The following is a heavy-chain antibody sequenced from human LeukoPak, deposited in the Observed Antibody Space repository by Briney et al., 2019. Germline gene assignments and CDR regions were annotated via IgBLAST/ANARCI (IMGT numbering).Heavy chain of an antibody. CDR1: GRSMTSPW. Sequence: KPSGTLSLTCSLSGRSMTSPWRSWIRQPPGKGLEWIAYMIYTGGTNYNPSLKSRVTISMGTSKNQVARQRSYVPAGDTTAYYWPSHSSITGGRLSGYWFDPWGQGTLVTVSS. D-gene: IGHD7-27*01. V-gene: IGHV4-59*11. J-gene: IGHJ5*02. CDR3: PSHSSITGGRLSGYWFDP. CDR2: MIYTGGT.